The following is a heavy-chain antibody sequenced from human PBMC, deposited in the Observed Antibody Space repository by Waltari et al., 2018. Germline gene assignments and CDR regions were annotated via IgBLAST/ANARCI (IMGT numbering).Heavy chain of an antibody. CDR2: IIPIFGTA. CDR3: AREGGWFDP. D-gene: IGHD1-26*01. J-gene: IGHJ5*02. Sequence: RIIPIFGTANYAQKFQGRVTITADESTSTAYMELSSLRSEDTAVYYCAREGGWFDPWGQGTLVTVSS. V-gene: IGHV1-69*15.